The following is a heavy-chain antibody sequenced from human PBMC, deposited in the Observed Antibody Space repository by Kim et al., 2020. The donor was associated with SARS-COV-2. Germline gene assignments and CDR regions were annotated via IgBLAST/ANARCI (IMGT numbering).Heavy chain of an antibody. Sequence: SETLSLTCTVSGDSISSYSYCWGRLREPPGQGLVGIGCISHSGSTYYNPTLRISITIALDTSMNHLSLNLGSVTAAAADDCYCAGGARAYWDVWCFDFWG. CDR1: GDSISSYSYC. CDR3: AGGARAYWDVWCFDF. V-gene: IGHV4-39*02. D-gene: IGHD2-8*02. CDR2: ISHSGST. J-gene: IGHJ2*01.